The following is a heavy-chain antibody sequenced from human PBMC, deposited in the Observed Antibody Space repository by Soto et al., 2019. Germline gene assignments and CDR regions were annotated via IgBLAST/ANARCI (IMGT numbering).Heavy chain of an antibody. CDR2: IYPDDSDI. V-gene: IGHV5-51*01. D-gene: IGHD2-21*01. Sequence: PGESLKISCKGSGYSFNTYWLGWVRQMPGKGLEWMGVIYPDDSDIRYSPSFQGQVTSSADKSISTAYLQWSSLKASDSGIYYCARRTGLLYSDWGQGTLVTVSS. CDR1: GYSFNTYW. J-gene: IGHJ4*02. CDR3: ARRTGLLYSD.